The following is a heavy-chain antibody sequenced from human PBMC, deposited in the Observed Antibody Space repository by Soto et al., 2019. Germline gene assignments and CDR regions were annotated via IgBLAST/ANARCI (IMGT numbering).Heavy chain of an antibody. CDR1: GGSFSDYY. Sequence: PSETLSLTCTVSGGSFSDYYWSWVRQPPGKGLEWMGEINHTGTAKYKPSLKSRISMSLDTSKNQFSLTLNSVTAADTAVYYCAIERHAYGSAYWGQGSLVIAPQ. V-gene: IGHV4-34*01. CDR3: AIERHAYGSAY. D-gene: IGHD3-16*01. CDR2: INHTGTA. J-gene: IGHJ4*02.